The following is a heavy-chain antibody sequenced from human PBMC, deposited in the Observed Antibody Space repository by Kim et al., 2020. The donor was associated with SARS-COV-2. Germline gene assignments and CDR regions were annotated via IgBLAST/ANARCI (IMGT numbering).Heavy chain of an antibody. D-gene: IGHD3-10*01. V-gene: IGHV4-39*01. CDR2: IYYSGST. CDR1: GGSISSSSYY. J-gene: IGHJ4*02. Sequence: SETLSLTCTVSGGSISSSSYYWGWIRQPPGKGLEWIGSIYYSGSTYYNPSLKSRVTISVDTSKNQFSLKLSSVTAADTAVYYCARYPVHYYGSGSKPFDYWGQGTLVTVSS. CDR3: ARYPVHYYGSGSKPFDY.